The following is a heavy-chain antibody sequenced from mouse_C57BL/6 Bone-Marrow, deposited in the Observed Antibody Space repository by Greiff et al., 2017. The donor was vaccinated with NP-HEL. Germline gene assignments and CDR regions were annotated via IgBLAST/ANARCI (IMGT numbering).Heavy chain of an antibody. CDR3: ARSYYGSSYAY. Sequence: VQLKESGGGLVQPGGSLSLSCAASGFTFTDYYMSWVRQPPGKALEWLGFIRNKANGYTTEYSASVKGRFTISRDNSQSILYLQMNALRAEDSATYYCARSYYGSSYAYWGQGTLVTVSA. CDR1: GFTFTDYY. J-gene: IGHJ3*01. V-gene: IGHV7-3*01. D-gene: IGHD1-1*01. CDR2: IRNKANGYTT.